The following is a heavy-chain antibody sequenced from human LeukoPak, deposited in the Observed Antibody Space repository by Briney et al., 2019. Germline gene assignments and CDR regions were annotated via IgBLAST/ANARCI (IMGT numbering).Heavy chain of an antibody. CDR2: INPNSGGT. J-gene: IGHJ4*02. CDR1: GYTFTGYY. CDR3: ASAHKVMITFGGVIAGPDY. Sequence: GASVKVSCKASGYTFTGYYMHWVRQAPGQGLEWMGWINPNSGGTNYAQKFQGRVTMTRDTSISTAYMELSRLRSDDTAVYYCASAHKVMITFGGVIAGPDYWGQGTLVTVSS. V-gene: IGHV1-2*02. D-gene: IGHD3-16*02.